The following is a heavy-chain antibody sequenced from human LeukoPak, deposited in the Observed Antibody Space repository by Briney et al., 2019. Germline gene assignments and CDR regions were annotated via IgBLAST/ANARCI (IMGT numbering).Heavy chain of an antibody. V-gene: IGHV3-66*01. CDR1: GFNICNNY. CDR3: ARVGHWPDY. J-gene: IGHJ4*02. CDR2: IFAGGTT. Sequence: PGGSLRLSCAASGFNICNNYVSWGRQAPGEGLEVVSVIFAGGTTYCADSVKGRFTISRHNSRNILSLHMNSLRGEDTAVYYSARVGHWPDYWGQGTLVTVSS. D-gene: IGHD1-1*01.